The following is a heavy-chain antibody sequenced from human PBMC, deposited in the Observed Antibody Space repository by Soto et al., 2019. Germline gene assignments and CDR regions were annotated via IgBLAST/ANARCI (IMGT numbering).Heavy chain of an antibody. J-gene: IGHJ6*02. CDR2: ISGDGGST. Sequence: GGSLRLSCAASGFTFSSYWMHWVRQAPGKGLVWVAAISGDGGSTNYGDSVEGRFTISRDNSKNTLYLQMNSLRAEDTAVYYCARGPRAPPPHDYGMDVWGQGTTVTVSS. CDR3: ARGPRAPPPHDYGMDV. CDR1: GFTFSSYW. V-gene: IGHV3-74*01.